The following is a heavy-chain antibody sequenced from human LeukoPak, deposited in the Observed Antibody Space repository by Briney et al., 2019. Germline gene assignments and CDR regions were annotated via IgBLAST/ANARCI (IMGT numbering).Heavy chain of an antibody. CDR1: GFTFSSYA. J-gene: IGHJ4*02. Sequence: PGGSLRLSCAASGFTFSSYAMSWVRQAPGKGLEWVAVMSYDGSNKYYADSVKGRFTISRDNSKNTLYLQMNSLRAEDTAVYYCASLSATYYYDSSGYFPPDFDYWGQGTLVTVSS. CDR2: MSYDGSNK. V-gene: IGHV3-30-3*01. CDR3: ASLSATYYYDSSGYFPPDFDY. D-gene: IGHD3-22*01.